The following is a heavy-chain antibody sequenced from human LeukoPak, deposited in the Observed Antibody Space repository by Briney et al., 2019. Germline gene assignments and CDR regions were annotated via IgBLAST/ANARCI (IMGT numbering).Heavy chain of an antibody. D-gene: IGHD3-22*01. V-gene: IGHV4-61*02. CDR2: IYTSGST. CDR3: AREAMGYDSSGYFPPCDY. CDR1: GGSISSGSYY. J-gene: IGHJ4*02. Sequence: SETLSPTCTVSGGSISSGSYYWSWIRQPAGKGLEWIGRIYTSGSTNYNPSLKSRVTISVDTSKNQFSLKLSSVTAADTAVYYCAREAMGYDSSGYFPPCDYWGQGTLVTVSS.